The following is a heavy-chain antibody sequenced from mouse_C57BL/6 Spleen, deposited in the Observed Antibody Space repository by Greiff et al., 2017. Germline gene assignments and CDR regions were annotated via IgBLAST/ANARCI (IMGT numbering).Heavy chain of an antibody. J-gene: IGHJ4*01. V-gene: IGHV1-82*01. CDR1: GYAFSRSW. D-gene: IGHD2-5*01. CDR3: ARRDYYSNYGYAMDY. CDR2: IYPGDGDT. Sequence: QVQLQQSGPELVKPGASVKISCKASGYAFSRSWMNWVKQRPGKGLEWIGRIYPGDGDTNYNGKFKGKAKLTADKSSSTAYMQLSSLTSEDSAVYFCARRDYYSNYGYAMDYWGQGTSVTVSS.